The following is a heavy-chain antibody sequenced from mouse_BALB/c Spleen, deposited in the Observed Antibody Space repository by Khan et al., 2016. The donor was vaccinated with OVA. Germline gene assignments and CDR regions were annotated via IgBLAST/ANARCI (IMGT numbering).Heavy chain of an antibody. CDR2: ISYSGSS. J-gene: IGHJ4*01. CDR1: GYSITSDYA. Sequence: EVQLQESGPGLMKPSQSLSLTCTVTGYSITSDYAWNWIRQFPGNKLEWMGYISYSGSSSYHPSLKSRISITRDTSKNQFFLQLNSMTTEDTATYYCARGRTYWGQGTSVTVSS. CDR3: ARGRTY. V-gene: IGHV3-2*02.